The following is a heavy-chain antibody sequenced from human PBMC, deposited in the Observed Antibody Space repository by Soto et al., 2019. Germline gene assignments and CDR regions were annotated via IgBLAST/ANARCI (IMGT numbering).Heavy chain of an antibody. V-gene: IGHV1-18*01. J-gene: IGHJ6*02. CDR3: ARGAGFCISTSCRPDYYYYGMDV. D-gene: IGHD2-2*01. CDR2: ISAYNGNT. Sequence: ASVKVSCKASGYTFTSYGISWVLQAPGQGLEWMGWISAYNGNTNYAQKLQGRVTMTTDTSTSTAYMELRSLRSDDTAVYYCARGAGFCISTSCRPDYYYYGMDVWGQGTTVTVSS. CDR1: GYTFTSYG.